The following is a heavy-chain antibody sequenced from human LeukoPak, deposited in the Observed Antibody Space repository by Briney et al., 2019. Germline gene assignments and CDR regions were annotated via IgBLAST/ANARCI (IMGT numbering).Heavy chain of an antibody. J-gene: IGHJ4*02. CDR3: ARGFDDYDVLLGYEY. Sequence: SETLSLTCTVSGGSINNYYWGWIRQTPGKGLEWIGYIYSRGSTNYNPSLKSRVTISVDTSKNQFSLKLTSVTAADTAVYYCARGFDDYDVLLGYEYWGQGILVTVSS. D-gene: IGHD3-9*01. CDR2: IYSRGST. CDR1: GGSINNYY. V-gene: IGHV4-59*01.